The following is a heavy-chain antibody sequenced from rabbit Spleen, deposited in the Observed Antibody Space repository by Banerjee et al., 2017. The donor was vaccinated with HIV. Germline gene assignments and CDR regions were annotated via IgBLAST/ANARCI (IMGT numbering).Heavy chain of an antibody. D-gene: IGHD8-1*01. J-gene: IGHJ6*01. CDR2: IYGGSSGST. Sequence: QQQLEESGGDLVKPEGSLTLTCTASGFTISSSYYMCWVRQAPGKGLEWIACIYGGSSGSTAYASWAKGRFTISKTSSTTVTLQMTSLTAADTATYFCARDSGTSFSSYGMDLWGQGPPVTVS. CDR1: GFTISSSYY. V-gene: IGHV1S45*01. CDR3: ARDSGTSFSSYGMDL.